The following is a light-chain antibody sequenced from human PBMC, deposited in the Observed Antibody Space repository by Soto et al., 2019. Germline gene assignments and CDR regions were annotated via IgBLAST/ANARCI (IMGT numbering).Light chain of an antibody. CDR1: QSVSSSY. CDR2: AAS. J-gene: IGKJ5*01. CDR3: QYHGSSPIT. V-gene: IGKV3-20*01. Sequence: EIVMTQSPATLSVSPGGRATLSCRASQSVSSSYLAWYQQKPGQAPRLLIFAASSRASGIPDRFSGSGSGTDFTLTISRLEPEDFALFYCQYHGSSPITFGQGTRLEIK.